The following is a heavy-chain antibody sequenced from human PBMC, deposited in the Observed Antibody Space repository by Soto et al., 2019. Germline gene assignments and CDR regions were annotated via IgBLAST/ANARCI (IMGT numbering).Heavy chain of an antibody. Sequence: GGSLRLSCAASGFTFSSYAMSWVRQAPGKGLEWVSAISGSGGSTYYADSVKGRFTISRDNSKNTLYLQMNSLRAEDTAVYYCAKDLLSRLGSSEFDSWGQGTLVTVSS. J-gene: IGHJ4*02. D-gene: IGHD3-10*01. CDR2: ISGSGGST. CDR3: AKDLLSRLGSSEFDS. V-gene: IGHV3-23*01. CDR1: GFTFSSYA.